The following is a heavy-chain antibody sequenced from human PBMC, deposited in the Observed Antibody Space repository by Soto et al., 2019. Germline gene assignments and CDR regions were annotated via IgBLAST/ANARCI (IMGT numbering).Heavy chain of an antibody. CDR1: GGSISSSSYY. CDR3: TVYRSGPHDY. V-gene: IGHV4-39*01. J-gene: IGHJ4*02. Sequence: SETLSLTCTVSGGSISSSSYYWGWIRQPPGKGLEWIGSIYYSGSTYYNPSLKSRVTISVDASKNQFSLKLSSVTAADPAVYYCTVYRSGPHDYWGQGTLVTVS. D-gene: IGHD3-22*01. CDR2: IYYSGST.